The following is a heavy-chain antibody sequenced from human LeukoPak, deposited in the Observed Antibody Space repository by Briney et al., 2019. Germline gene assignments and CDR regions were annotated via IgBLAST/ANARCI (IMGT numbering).Heavy chain of an antibody. CDR1: GFTFSSYS. J-gene: IGHJ5*02. CDR2: ISSSSSTI. Sequence: GGSLRLSCAASGFTFSSYSMNWVRQAPGKGLEWVSYISSSSSTIYYADSVKGRFTISRDNAKNSLYLQMNSLRAEDTAVYYCARVRSGGPNWFDPWGQGTLVTVSS. D-gene: IGHD3-16*01. V-gene: IGHV3-48*04. CDR3: ARVRSGGPNWFDP.